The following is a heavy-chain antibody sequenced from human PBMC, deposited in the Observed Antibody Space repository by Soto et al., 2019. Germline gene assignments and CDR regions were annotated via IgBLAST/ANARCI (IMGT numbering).Heavy chain of an antibody. CDR1: GFTFNNYG. Sequence: QVQLVESGGGVVQPGRSLRLSCAASGFTFNNYGMHWVGQAPGKSLEWVAVIWYDGSYKYNADSVKGRFTISRDTSKNTLYLQMNSLSGEDMAVYHCARGNWNYGYFDYWGQGTLVTVSS. CDR3: ARGNWNYGYFDY. J-gene: IGHJ4*02. V-gene: IGHV3-33*01. D-gene: IGHD1-7*01. CDR2: IWYDGSYK.